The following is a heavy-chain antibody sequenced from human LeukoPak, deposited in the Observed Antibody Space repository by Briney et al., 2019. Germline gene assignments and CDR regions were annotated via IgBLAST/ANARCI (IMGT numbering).Heavy chain of an antibody. CDR2: IIPIFGIA. CDR3: ARAPRAENWFDP. CDR1: GGTFSSYA. V-gene: IGHV1-69*04. J-gene: IGHJ5*02. Sequence: ASVKVSCKASGGTFSSYAISWVRQAPGQGLEWMGRIIPIFGIANYAQKFQGRVTITADKSTSTAYMELSSLRSEDTAVYYCARAPRAENWFDPWGQGTLVTVSS.